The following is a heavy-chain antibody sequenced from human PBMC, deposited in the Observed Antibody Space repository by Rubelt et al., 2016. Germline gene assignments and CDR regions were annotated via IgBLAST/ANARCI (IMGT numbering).Heavy chain of an antibody. Sequence: QVQLVESGGGVVQPGRSLRLSCAASGFTFSRYAMHWVRQAPGKGLEWVAVISYDGSNKYYADSVKGRFTISRDNAKNTLFLHMNSLRAEDTAVYYCARGFEGQRGLNYWGQGTLVTVS. CDR3: ARGFEGQRGLNY. J-gene: IGHJ4*02. CDR2: ISYDGSNK. D-gene: IGHD3-9*01. CDR1: GFTFSRYA. V-gene: IGHV3-30*04.